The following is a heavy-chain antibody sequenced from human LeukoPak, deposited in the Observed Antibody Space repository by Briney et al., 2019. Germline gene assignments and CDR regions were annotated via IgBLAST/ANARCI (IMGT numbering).Heavy chain of an antibody. CDR2: IISKPYGGTT. CDR3: TRGYDVLTGLSYFDY. J-gene: IGHJ4*02. D-gene: IGHD3-9*01. V-gene: IGHV3-49*03. Sequence: GSLRLSCTASGFTFGDYAMSWFRQAPGRGLEWVGFIISKPYGGTTEYAASVKGRFTISRDDSKTIAYLQMNSLKTEDTAVYYCTRGYDVLTGLSYFDYWGQGALVTVSS. CDR1: GFTFGDYA.